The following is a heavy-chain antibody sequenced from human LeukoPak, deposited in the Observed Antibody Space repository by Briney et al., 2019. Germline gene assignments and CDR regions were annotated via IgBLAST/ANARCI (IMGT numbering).Heavy chain of an antibody. J-gene: IGHJ5*02. CDR2: IFSGDNT. Sequence: PGGSLRLSCAASGFTVSSKYMSWVRQAPGKGLEWFSVIFSGDNTYYADSVKGRFTISRDNSKNTLYLQMNSLRAEDTAVYYCARDFGRGYCSSTSCYGWFDPWGQGTLVTVSS. CDR1: GFTVSSKY. D-gene: IGHD2-2*01. CDR3: ARDFGRGYCSSTSCYGWFDP. V-gene: IGHV3-66*02.